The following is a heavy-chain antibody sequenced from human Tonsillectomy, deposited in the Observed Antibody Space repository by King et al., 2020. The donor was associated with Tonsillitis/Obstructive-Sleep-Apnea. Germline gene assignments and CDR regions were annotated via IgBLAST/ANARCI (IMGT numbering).Heavy chain of an antibody. Sequence: VQLVESGGGLVKPGGSLRLSCAASGFTFSDDYMNWIRQAPGKGLEWLSYISSGGTNINYADSAKGRFTISRDNARNSLYLQMNSLRAEDTAMYYCARANIWSGPLDSWGQGTLVTVSS. V-gene: IGHV3-11*01. J-gene: IGHJ4*02. CDR1: GFTFSDDY. CDR3: ARANIWSGPLDS. D-gene: IGHD3-3*01. CDR2: ISSGGTNI.